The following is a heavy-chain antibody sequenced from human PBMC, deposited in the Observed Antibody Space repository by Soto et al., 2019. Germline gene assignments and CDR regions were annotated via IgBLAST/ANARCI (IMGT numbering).Heavy chain of an antibody. V-gene: IGHV3-23*01. Sequence: EVQLLESGGGLVQPGGSLRLSCAASGFTFSSYAMRWVRQAPGKGLEWVSSISGSGGSTFYSDSVKGRFTISRDNSKNTLYLQMNSLRAEDTAVYYCEKHDYVDYRAFDVWGQGTMVTVSS. CDR3: EKHDYVDYRAFDV. D-gene: IGHD4-17*01. J-gene: IGHJ3*01. CDR1: GFTFSSYA. CDR2: ISGSGGST.